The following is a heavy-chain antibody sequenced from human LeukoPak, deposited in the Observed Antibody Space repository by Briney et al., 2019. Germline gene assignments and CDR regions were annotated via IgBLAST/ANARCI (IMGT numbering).Heavy chain of an antibody. D-gene: IGHD5-18*01. CDR3: AREVDTAMDSYYYYMDV. CDR1: GFTFSSYS. Sequence: GGSLRLSCAASGFTFSSYSMNWVRQAPGKGLEWVSSISSSSNYIYYADSLKGRFTISRDNAKNSLYLQMNSLRAEDTAVYYCAREVDTAMDSYYYYMDVWGKGTTVTVSS. CDR2: ISSSSNYI. V-gene: IGHV3-21*01. J-gene: IGHJ6*03.